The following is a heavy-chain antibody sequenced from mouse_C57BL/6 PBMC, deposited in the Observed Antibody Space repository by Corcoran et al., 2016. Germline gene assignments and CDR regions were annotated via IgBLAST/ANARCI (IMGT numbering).Heavy chain of an antibody. CDR1: GYAFSRYW. Sequence: QVQLQQSGAELVKPGASVKISCKAPGYAFSRYWMNWVKQRPGKGLEWIGQIYPGDGDTNYNGKFKGKATLTADKSSSTAYMQLSSLTSEDSAVYFCASRADGLDYWGQGTTLTVSS. CDR2: IYPGDGDT. V-gene: IGHV1-80*01. CDR3: ASRADGLDY. J-gene: IGHJ2*01. D-gene: IGHD2-3*01.